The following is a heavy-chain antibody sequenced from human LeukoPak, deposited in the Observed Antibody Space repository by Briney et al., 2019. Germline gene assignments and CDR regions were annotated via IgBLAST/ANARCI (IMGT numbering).Heavy chain of an antibody. CDR2: ISSSSSYM. D-gene: IGHD1-26*01. J-gene: IGHJ3*02. V-gene: IGHV3-21*01. CDR1: GFTFSSYS. Sequence: PGGSLRLSCAASGFTFSSYSMNWVRQAPGKGLEWVSSISSSSSYMYYADSVKGRFTISRDNAKNSLYLQMNSLRAEDTAVYYCARVGIPDAFDIWGQGTMVTVSS. CDR3: ARVGIPDAFDI.